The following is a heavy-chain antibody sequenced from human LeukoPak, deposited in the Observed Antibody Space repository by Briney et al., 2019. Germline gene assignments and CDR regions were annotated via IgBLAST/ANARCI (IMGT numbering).Heavy chain of an antibody. CDR2: ISSNGGST. D-gene: IGHD1-14*01. Sequence: GGSLRLSCAASGFTFSSYAMHWVRQAPGKGLEYVSAISSNGGSTYYANSVKGRFTISRGNSKNTLYLQMGSLRAEDMAVYYCARSTGAHPFDYWGQGTLVTVSS. V-gene: IGHV3-64*01. J-gene: IGHJ4*02. CDR3: ARSTGAHPFDY. CDR1: GFTFSSYA.